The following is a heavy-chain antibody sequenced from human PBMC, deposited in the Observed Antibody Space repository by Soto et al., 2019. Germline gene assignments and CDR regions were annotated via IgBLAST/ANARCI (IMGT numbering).Heavy chain of an antibody. CDR1: GGTFSSYT. J-gene: IGHJ5*02. Sequence: SVKVSCKASGGTFSSYTISWVRQAPGQGLEWMGRIIPILGIANYAQKFQGRVTITADKSTSTAYMELSSLRSEDTAVYYCARDRWGSSSWYPSSFNWVDPWGQGTLVTVSS. CDR3: ARDRWGSSSWYPSSFNWVDP. CDR2: IIPILGIA. D-gene: IGHD6-13*01. V-gene: IGHV1-69*04.